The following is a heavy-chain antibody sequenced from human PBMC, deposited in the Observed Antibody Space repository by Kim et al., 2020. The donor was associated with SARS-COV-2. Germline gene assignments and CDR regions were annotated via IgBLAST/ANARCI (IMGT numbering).Heavy chain of an antibody. D-gene: IGHD3-3*01. J-gene: IGHJ4*02. CDR3: AKGPRIFGVVIILPVDY. V-gene: IGHV3-23*01. Sequence: VKGRFTISRDNSKNTLYLQMNSLRAEDTAVYYCAKGPRIFGVVIILPVDYWGQGTLVTVSS.